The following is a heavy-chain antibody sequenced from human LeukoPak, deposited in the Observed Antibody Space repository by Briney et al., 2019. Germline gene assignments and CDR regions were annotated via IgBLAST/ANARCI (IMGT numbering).Heavy chain of an antibody. V-gene: IGHV2-5*02. Sequence: ESGPTLVNPTQTLTLTGTFSGFSVSTSGVGVGWIRQPPGKALEWLAFIYWDDDKRFSPSLKSRLTITKDTSKNQVVLTMTNMDPVDTATYYCARYSGYLYYFDYWGQGTLVTVSS. CDR2: IYWDDDK. CDR3: ARYSGYLYYFDY. J-gene: IGHJ4*02. D-gene: IGHD5-12*01. CDR1: GFSVSTSGVG.